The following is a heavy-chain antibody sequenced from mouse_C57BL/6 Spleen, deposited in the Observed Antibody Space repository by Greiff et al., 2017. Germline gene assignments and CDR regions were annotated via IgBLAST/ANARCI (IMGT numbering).Heavy chain of an antibody. CDR2: IYPGDGDT. CDR1: GYAFSSSW. CDR3: ARGDGPSWFAY. D-gene: IGHD2-3*01. J-gene: IGHJ3*01. V-gene: IGHV1-82*01. Sequence: QVQLQQSGPELVKPGASVKISCKASGYAFSSSWMNWVKQRPGKGLEWIGRIYPGDGDTNYNGKFKGKATLTADKSSSTAYMQLSSLTSEDSAVYFCARGDGPSWFAYWGQGTLVTVSA.